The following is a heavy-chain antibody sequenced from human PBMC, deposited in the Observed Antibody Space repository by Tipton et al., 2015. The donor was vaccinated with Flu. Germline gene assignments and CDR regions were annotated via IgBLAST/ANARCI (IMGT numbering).Heavy chain of an antibody. CDR3: ARGSGSGTCMIFDF. J-gene: IGHJ5*01. CDR1: GGSISSFY. Sequence: TLSLTCTVSGGSISSFYWSWIRRPAGKGLEWIGRMYSSGTTKYNPALKSRVTMSVNTTKNQFSLKLSSVTAADTAVYYCARGSGSGTCMIFDFWGQGTLVTVSS. CDR2: MYSSGTT. V-gene: IGHV4-4*07. D-gene: IGHD3-10*01.